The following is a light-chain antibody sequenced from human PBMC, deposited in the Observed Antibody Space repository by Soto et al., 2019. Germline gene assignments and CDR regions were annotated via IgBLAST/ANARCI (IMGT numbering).Light chain of an antibody. V-gene: IGKV3-15*01. CDR1: QSVRSN. Sequence: IVMTQSPATLSVSPGERATLSCRASQSVRSNLAWYQQKPAQAPRLLIYAASTRATGIPARFSGSGSGTDFTLTISRLEPEDFAVYYCQQYGSSGTFGQGTKVDIK. CDR2: AAS. J-gene: IGKJ1*01. CDR3: QQYGSSGT.